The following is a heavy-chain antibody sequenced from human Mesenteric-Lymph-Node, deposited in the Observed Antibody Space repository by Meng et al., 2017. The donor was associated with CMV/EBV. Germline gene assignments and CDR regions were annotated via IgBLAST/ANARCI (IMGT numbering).Heavy chain of an antibody. J-gene: IGHJ4*02. CDR2: INWNGGST. V-gene: IGHV3-20*04. CDR3: AREAQLLYALNC. CDR1: GFTFDDYG. Sequence: GESLKISCAASGFTFDDYGMSWVRQAPGKGLEWVSGINWNGGSTGYADSVKGRFTISRDNAKNSLYLQMNSLRAEDTAVYYCAREAQLLYALNCWGQGTLVTVSS. D-gene: IGHD2-2*02.